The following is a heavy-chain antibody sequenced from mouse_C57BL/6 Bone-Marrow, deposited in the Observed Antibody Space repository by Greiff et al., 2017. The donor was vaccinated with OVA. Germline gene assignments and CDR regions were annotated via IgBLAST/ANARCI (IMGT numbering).Heavy chain of an antibody. CDR1: GYTFTSYW. CDR3: ARKGSSPYYFGY. CDR2: IDPSDSYT. V-gene: IGHV1-69*01. J-gene: IGHJ2*01. D-gene: IGHD1-1*01. Sequence: QVQLKQPGAELVMPGASVKLSCKASGYTFTSYWMHWVKQRPGHGLEWIGEIDPSDSYTNYNQKFKGKSTLTADKSSSTAYMQLSSLTSEDAAVYYFARKGSSPYYFGYWGQGTTLTVAT.